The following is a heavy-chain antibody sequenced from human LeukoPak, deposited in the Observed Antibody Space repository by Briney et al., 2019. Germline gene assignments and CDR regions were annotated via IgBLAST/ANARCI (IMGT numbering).Heavy chain of an antibody. CDR1: GFTFSGST. V-gene: IGHV3-73*01. Sequence: GGSLRLSCAASGFTFSGSTIHWVRQASGKGLEWVGRIGTKSSSYATAYAASVRGRFTISRDDSKNTAYLQVNSLKTEDTAVYYCTTSLLHTFYFDSWGQGTLVTVSS. D-gene: IGHD2-15*01. CDR2: IGTKSSSYAT. J-gene: IGHJ4*02. CDR3: TTSLLHTFYFDS.